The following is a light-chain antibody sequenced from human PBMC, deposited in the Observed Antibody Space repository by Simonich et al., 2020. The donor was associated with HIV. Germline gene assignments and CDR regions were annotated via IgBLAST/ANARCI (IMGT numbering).Light chain of an antibody. V-gene: IGKV1-39*01. CDR1: QSISMY. CDR2: AAS. Sequence: DIQMTQSPSSLSASVGNRVTITCRASQSISMYLHWNQQKPLKAPKLLIYAASSLQSVVPSRFSGSGSGTDFTLTISSLQPEDFATYYCQQYNSYSQTFGQGTKVEIK. J-gene: IGKJ1*01. CDR3: QQYNSYSQT.